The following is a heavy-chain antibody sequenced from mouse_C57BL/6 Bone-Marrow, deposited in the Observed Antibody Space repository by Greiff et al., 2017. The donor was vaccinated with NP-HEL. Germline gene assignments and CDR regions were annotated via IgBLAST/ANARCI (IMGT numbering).Heavy chain of an antibody. CDR3: ASRNSDWYFDV. Sequence: QVQLKESGAELARPGASVKLSCKASGYTFTSYGISWVKQRTGQGLEWIGEIYPRSGNTYYNEKFKGKATLTADKSSSTAYMELRSLTSEDSAVYFCASRNSDWYFDVWGTGTTVTVSS. CDR2: IYPRSGNT. D-gene: IGHD5-2*01. V-gene: IGHV1-81*01. CDR1: GYTFTSYG. J-gene: IGHJ1*03.